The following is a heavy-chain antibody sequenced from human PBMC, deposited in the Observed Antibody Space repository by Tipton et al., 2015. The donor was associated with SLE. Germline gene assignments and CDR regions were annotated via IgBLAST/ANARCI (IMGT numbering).Heavy chain of an antibody. CDR3: ATKGDEADFRPYDD. V-gene: IGHV3-21*04. CDR1: GFTFSSYS. J-gene: IGHJ4*02. D-gene: IGHD3-16*01. Sequence: GSLRLSCAASGFTFSSYSMNWVRQAPGKGLEWVSSISSSSSYIYYADSVKGRFTISRDNAKNSLYVQMSSLRAEDTAVYYCATKGDEADFRPYDDWGQGTLVTVSS. CDR2: ISSSSSYI.